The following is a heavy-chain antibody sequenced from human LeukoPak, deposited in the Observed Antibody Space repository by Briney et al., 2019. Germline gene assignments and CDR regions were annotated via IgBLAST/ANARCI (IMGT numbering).Heavy chain of an antibody. CDR1: GFTFSNYV. CDR2: ISGVGGGA. Sequence: GGSLRLSCAASGFTFSNYVMSWVRQAPGKGLEWVSAISGVGGGAFYADSVKGRFTISRDNAKNTLYLRTNSLRGEDTAVYYCAKGRGSAYYYYYGLDVWGPGTTVTVSS. J-gene: IGHJ6*02. V-gene: IGHV3-23*01. D-gene: IGHD3-10*01. CDR3: AKGRGSAYYYYYGLDV.